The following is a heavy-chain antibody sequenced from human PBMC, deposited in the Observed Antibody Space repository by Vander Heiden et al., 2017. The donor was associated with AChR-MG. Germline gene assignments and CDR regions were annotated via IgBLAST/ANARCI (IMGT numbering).Heavy chain of an antibody. D-gene: IGHD3-3*01. CDR1: GGSVSSGGYY. J-gene: IGHJ3*02. V-gene: IGHV4-31*03. CDR3: ARPGGFGVITRDAFDI. Sequence: QVQLQESGPGLLKPSQTLSLTCNVPGGSVSSGGYYWNWIRHHPGKGLEWIGHIYYTGSTYYNPSLEGRVSISLDTSKNQVSLRLTSVTAADTAVYYCARPGGFGVITRDAFDIWGQGTRVTVSS. CDR2: IYYTGST.